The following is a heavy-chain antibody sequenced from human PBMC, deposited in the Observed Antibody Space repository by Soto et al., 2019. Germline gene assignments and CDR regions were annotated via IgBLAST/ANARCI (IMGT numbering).Heavy chain of an antibody. V-gene: IGHV2-5*01. D-gene: IGHD5-12*01. Sequence: SGPTLVNPTHTLTLTCTFSGFSLITSGEGVGWIRQPPGKALEWLAVIYWNDDKRYSPSLRSRLTITKDTSRNQVVLTLTNMDPVDTATYFCAHFSGYEQFDYWGKGTLVTVSS. J-gene: IGHJ4*02. CDR2: IYWNDDK. CDR1: GFSLITSGEG. CDR3: AHFSGYEQFDY.